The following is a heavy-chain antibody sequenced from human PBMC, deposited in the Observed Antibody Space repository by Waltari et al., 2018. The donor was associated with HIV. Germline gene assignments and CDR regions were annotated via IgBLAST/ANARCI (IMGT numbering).Heavy chain of an antibody. CDR1: GDSVSSNSAA. J-gene: IGHJ4*02. D-gene: IGHD1-1*01. V-gene: IGHV6-1*01. Sequence: QVQLQQSGPGLVKPSQTLSLTCAISGDSVSSNSAAWNWLRKSPSRGIEWLGMTYDRFKWYKDYSVSVKSRITINPDTSKNQFSLRLNSVTPEETAVYYCAREEPGGGADYWGQGTLVTVSS. CDR2: TYDRFKWYK. CDR3: AREEPGGGADY.